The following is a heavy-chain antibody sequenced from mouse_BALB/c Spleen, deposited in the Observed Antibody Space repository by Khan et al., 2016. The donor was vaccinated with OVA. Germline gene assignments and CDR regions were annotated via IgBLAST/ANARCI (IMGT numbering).Heavy chain of an antibody. CDR1: GFTFIDYG. CDR2: ISSVAYSI. CDR3: ARGGFAY. Sequence: EVELVESGGGLVQPGGSRKLSCAASGFTFIDYGMAWVRQTPGKGPEGIAFISSVAYSIYYADTVTGRFTISRENAKNTLYLEMSSLRSDDTAMYYCARGGFAYWGQGTLVTVSA. J-gene: IGHJ3*01. V-gene: IGHV5-15*02.